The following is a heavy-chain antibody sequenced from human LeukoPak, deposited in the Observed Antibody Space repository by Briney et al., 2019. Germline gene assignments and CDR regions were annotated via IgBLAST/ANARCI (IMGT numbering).Heavy chain of an antibody. J-gene: IGHJ4*02. CDR3: ARPRSWFRYFDY. D-gene: IGHD6-13*01. CDR1: GGSISSSSYY. V-gene: IGHV4-39*07. Sequence: SETLSLTCTVSGGSISSSSYYWGWIRQPPGKGLEWIGSIYYSGSTYYNPSLKSRVTISVDTSKNQFSLKLSSVTAADTAVYYCARPRSWFRYFDYWGQGTLVTVSS. CDR2: IYYSGST.